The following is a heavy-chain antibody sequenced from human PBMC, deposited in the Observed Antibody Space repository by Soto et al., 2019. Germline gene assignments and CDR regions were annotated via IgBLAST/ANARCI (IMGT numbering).Heavy chain of an antibody. J-gene: IGHJ6*02. V-gene: IGHV6-1*01. D-gene: IGHD3-3*01. Sequence: SQTLSLTCAISGDSVSSNSAAWNWIRQSPSRGLEWLGRTYYRSKWYNDYAVSVKSRITINPDTSKNQFSLQLNSVTPEDTAVYYCAREHLGLRFLAWLPDYYYYGMDVPGQRSTAIVS. CDR3: AREHLGLRFLAWLPDYYYYGMDV. CDR1: GDSVSSNSAA. CDR2: TYYRSKWYN.